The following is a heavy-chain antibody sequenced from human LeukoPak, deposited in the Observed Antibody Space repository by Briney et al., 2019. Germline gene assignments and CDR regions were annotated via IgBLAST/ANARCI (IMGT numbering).Heavy chain of an antibody. CDR2: INANSGGT. V-gene: IGHV1-2*02. Sequence: GASVTVSFKSSGYTFTGYYMPWLRHAPAQGLEWMGWINANSGGTNYAQKFQGRVTMTRDTSISTAYMELRRLRSDDTAVYYCARDRSRGSFDYWGQGTLVTVSS. CDR1: GYTFTGYY. J-gene: IGHJ4*02. CDR3: ARDRSRGSFDY. D-gene: IGHD3-10*01.